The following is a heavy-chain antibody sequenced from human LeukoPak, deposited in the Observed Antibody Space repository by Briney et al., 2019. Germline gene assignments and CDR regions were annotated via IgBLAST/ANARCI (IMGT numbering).Heavy chain of an antibody. J-gene: IGHJ4*02. Sequence: SVKVSCKASGGAFRSFAISWLRQAPGQGLEWLGRIVPVVDTANYAQKFQGRVTITADKSSGTAYMELSSLESGDTAVYYCARAGDYYSTGDYWGQGTLVTVSS. CDR1: GGAFRSFA. V-gene: IGHV1-69*04. CDR2: IVPVVDTA. CDR3: ARAGDYYSTGDY. D-gene: IGHD3-22*01.